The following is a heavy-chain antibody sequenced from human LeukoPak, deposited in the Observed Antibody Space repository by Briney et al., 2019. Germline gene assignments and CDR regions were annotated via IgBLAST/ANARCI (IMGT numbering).Heavy chain of an antibody. Sequence: GGSLRLTCADSGFTFSDYYMSWIRQAPGKGLEWVSYISSSGSTIYYADSVKGRFTISRDNAKNSLYLQMNSLRAEDTAVYYCARDLHPLLWFGELFNQKRPDAFDIWGQGTMVTVSS. CDR3: ARDLHPLLWFGELFNQKRPDAFDI. CDR1: GFTFSDYY. V-gene: IGHV3-11*04. J-gene: IGHJ3*02. CDR2: ISSSGSTI. D-gene: IGHD3-10*01.